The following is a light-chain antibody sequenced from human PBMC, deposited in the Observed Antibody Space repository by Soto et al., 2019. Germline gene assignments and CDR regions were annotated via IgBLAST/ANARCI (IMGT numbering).Light chain of an antibody. Sequence: EIVLTQSPGTLSLSPGERATLSCRASQSLSSSYLVWYQQKPGQAPRLLIYGASSRATGIPDRFSGSGSGTDFTLTISRLEPEDFAVYYCQQYGDSPRTFGQGTRLETK. J-gene: IGKJ5*01. V-gene: IGKV3-20*01. CDR3: QQYGDSPRT. CDR1: QSLSSSY. CDR2: GAS.